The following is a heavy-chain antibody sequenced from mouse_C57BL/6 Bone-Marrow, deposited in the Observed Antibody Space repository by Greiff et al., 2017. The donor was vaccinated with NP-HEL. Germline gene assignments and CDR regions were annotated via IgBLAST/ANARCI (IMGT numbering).Heavy chain of an antibody. D-gene: IGHD2-3*01. V-gene: IGHV1-26*01. Sequence: EVQLQQSGPELVKPGASVKISCKASGYTFTDYYMNWVKQSHGKSLEWIGDINPNNGGTSYNQKFKGKATLTVDKSSSTAYMELRSLTSEDSAVYYCARWDGYSAWFAYWGQGTLVTVSA. CDR1: GYTFTDYY. CDR3: ARWDGYSAWFAY. CDR2: INPNNGGT. J-gene: IGHJ3*01.